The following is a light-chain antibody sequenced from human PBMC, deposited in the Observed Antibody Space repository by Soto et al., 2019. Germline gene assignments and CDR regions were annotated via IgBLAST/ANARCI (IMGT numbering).Light chain of an antibody. J-gene: IGKJ2*01. V-gene: IGKV4-1*01. CDR2: WAS. Sequence: DIVMTQSPDSLAVSLGERATINCKSSQSVLYSSNNKNYLGWYQRKPGQPPKLLISWASTRESGVPDRFSGSGSGTDFTLTISSLQAEDVAVYYCQQFYGTPPYTFGQGTKLEIK. CDR1: QSVLYSSNNKNY. CDR3: QQFYGTPPYT.